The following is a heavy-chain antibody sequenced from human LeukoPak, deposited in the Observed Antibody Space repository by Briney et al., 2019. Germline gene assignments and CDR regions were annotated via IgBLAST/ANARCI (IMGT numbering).Heavy chain of an antibody. D-gene: IGHD3-10*02. CDR1: GFTFSSYG. CDR3: AILSVPGDYFDY. J-gene: IGHJ4*02. CDR2: IRYDGSNK. Sequence: GGSLRLSCAASGFTFSSYGMHWVRQAPGKGLEWVAFIRYDGSNKFYADSVKGRFTISRDNSKNTLYLQMNNLRVEDTAVYYCAILSVPGDYFDYWGQGTLVTVSS. V-gene: IGHV3-30*02.